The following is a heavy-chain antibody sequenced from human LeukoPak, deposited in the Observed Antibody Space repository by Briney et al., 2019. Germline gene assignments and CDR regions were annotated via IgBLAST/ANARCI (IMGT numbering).Heavy chain of an antibody. CDR1: GFDFNMFA. V-gene: IGHV3-23*01. J-gene: IGHJ4*02. Sequence: SGGSLRLSCTGSGFDFNMFAMNWVRQAPGQGLEWVSGLSRGGGVTNYADSVKGRFTISRDTSKNMVFLQMSDLRPEDTAVYYCAKEQRIRHCSEGVCMEGYYFDYWGQGSLVTVSS. CDR2: LSRGGGVT. D-gene: IGHD2-8*01. CDR3: AKEQRIRHCSEGVCMEGYYFDY.